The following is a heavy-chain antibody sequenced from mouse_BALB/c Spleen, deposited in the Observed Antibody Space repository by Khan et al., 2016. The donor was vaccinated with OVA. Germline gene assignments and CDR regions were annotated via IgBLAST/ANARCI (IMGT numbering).Heavy chain of an antibody. J-gene: IGHJ4*01. CDR3: GRAYYRYDGYYAMDY. CDR1: GFSLSRYN. CDR2: IWGGGGT. V-gene: IGHV2-6-4*01. Sequence: QVQLKESGPGLVAPSQSLSITCTVSGFSLSRYNVNWVRQPPGKGLEWLGMIWGGGGTDYNSGFKSRLSISKDNSKSQVFLKMNSLQTDDTAMYYCGRAYYRYDGYYAMDYWGQGTSVTVSS. D-gene: IGHD2-14*01.